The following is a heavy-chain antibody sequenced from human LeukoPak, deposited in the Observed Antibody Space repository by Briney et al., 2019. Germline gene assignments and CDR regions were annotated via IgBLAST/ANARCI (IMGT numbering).Heavy chain of an antibody. CDR2: VYHSGST. V-gene: IGHV4-38-2*02. D-gene: IGHD3-10*01. CDR1: GYSIMTTFY. Sequence: SETLSLTCTVSGYSIMTTFYWGWIRQSPTKGLEWIGNVYHSGSTYSNPSLRSRVTISVDTSKNQFSLKLSSVTAADTAVYYCARGGRFGEFYYFDYWGQGTLVTVSS. J-gene: IGHJ4*02. CDR3: ARGGRFGEFYYFDY.